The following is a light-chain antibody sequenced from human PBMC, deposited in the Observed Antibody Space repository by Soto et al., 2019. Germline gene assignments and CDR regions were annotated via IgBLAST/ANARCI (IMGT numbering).Light chain of an antibody. J-gene: IGKJ1*01. CDR2: DAS. CDR1: QSVSSY. Sequence: IVLTQPPSTLSLSPGERATLSCRASQSVSSYLAWYQQKPGQAPRLLIYDASNRATGIPARFSGSGSGTDFTLTISSLEPEDFAVYYCQQRSNWLWTFGQGTKVDIK. V-gene: IGKV3-11*01. CDR3: QQRSNWLWT.